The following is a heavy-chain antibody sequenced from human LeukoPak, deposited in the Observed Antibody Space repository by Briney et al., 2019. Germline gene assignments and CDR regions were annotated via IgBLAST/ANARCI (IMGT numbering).Heavy chain of an antibody. CDR3: GRSRSSIAVAGRWSEDQDAFDI. V-gene: IGHV3-23*01. CDR1: GFTFSRYA. D-gene: IGHD6-19*01. J-gene: IGHJ3*02. CDR2: ISGSGTST. Sequence: PGGSLRLSCTASGFTFSRYAVGWVRQAPGKGLEWVSAISGSGTSTYYAESVRGRFTISRDNSKNTQSLQMDSLRAEDTAVYYCGRSRSSIAVAGRWSEDQDAFDIWGQGTMVTVSS.